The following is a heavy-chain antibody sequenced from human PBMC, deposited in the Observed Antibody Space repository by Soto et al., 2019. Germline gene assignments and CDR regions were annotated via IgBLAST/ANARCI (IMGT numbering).Heavy chain of an antibody. CDR3: ARQFLLVFYYWPSGKYSVVYYAT. D-gene: IGHD3-10*01. CDR2: IFYSGDT. CDR1: GDSISTNAYY. V-gene: IGHV4-31*03. J-gene: IGHJ2*01. Sequence: SETRSLTCSVSGDSISTNAYYWSCIRQHPTKALEWLGYIFYSGDTYYNPSLKSRVTISIDTSQKEFSLRLTSVTAADTAVYYCARQFLLVFYYWPSGKYSVVYYATRGR.